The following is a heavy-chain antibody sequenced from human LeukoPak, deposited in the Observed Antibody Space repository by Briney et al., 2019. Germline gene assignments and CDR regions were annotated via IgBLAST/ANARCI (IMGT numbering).Heavy chain of an antibody. V-gene: IGHV3-23*01. J-gene: IGHJ4*02. CDR3: AKGGDGYNYYFDY. CDR1: GFSFSNYW. Sequence: GGSLRLSCAASGFSFSNYWMSWVRQAPGKGLEWVSGISGSGGSIRYADSVKGRFIISRDNSKNTLYLQMNSLRAEDTAVYYCAKGGDGYNYYFDYWGQETLVTVSS. CDR2: ISGSGGSI. D-gene: IGHD5-24*01.